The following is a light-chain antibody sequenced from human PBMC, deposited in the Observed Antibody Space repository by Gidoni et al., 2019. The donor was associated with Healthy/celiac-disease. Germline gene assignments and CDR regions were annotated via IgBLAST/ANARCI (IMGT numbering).Light chain of an antibody. CDR1: QSICSY. Sequence: IQMTQSPSSLSASVGDRVTITCRASQSICSYLNWYQQKPGKAPKLLIYAASSLQSGVPSRFSGSGSGTDFTLTISSRQPDDFATYYSQQSYSTLLTFGGGTKVEIK. J-gene: IGKJ4*01. CDR2: AAS. V-gene: IGKV1-39*01. CDR3: QQSYSTLLT.